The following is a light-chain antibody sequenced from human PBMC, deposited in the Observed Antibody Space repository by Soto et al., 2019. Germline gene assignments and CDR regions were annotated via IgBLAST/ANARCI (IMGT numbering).Light chain of an antibody. CDR1: QSVRNGY. CDR3: QQYGSSPYT. Sequence: EILLTQSPGTLSLSPGERATLSCRASQSVRNGYLAWYQQKPGHAPRLLIYGASGRATGIPDRFSGSGSGTDFTLTISRLEPEDFAVYYGQQYGSSPYTFGQGTKLE. V-gene: IGKV3-20*01. J-gene: IGKJ2*01. CDR2: GAS.